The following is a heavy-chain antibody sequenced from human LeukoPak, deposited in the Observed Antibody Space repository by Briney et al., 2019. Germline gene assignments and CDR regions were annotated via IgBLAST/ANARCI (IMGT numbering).Heavy chain of an antibody. J-gene: IGHJ4*02. CDR2: FDPEDGET. CDR3: ATRGYSYGYPNRSSTQGLDY. V-gene: IGHV1-24*01. D-gene: IGHD5-18*01. CDR1: GYTLTELS. Sequence: GASVKVSCKVSGYTLTELSMHWVRQAPGKGLEWMGGFDPEDGETIYAQKFQGRVTMTEDTSTDTAYMELSSLRSEDTAVYYCATRGYSYGYPNRSSTQGLDYWGQGTLVTVSS.